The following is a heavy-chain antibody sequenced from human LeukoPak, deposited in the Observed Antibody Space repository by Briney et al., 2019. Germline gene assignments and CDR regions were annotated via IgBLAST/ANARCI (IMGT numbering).Heavy chain of an antibody. CDR2: ISRNSGSI. CDR3: AKDRFSDQVGDVDTAMVSPFDY. D-gene: IGHD5-18*01. J-gene: IGHJ4*02. Sequence: GGSLRLSCAASGFTFDDYAMHWVRQAPGRGLEWVSGISRNSGSIGYADSMKGRFTISRDNAKNSLYLQMNSLRAEDTALYYCAKDRFSDQVGDVDTAMVSPFDYWGQGTLVTVSS. V-gene: IGHV3-9*01. CDR1: GFTFDDYA.